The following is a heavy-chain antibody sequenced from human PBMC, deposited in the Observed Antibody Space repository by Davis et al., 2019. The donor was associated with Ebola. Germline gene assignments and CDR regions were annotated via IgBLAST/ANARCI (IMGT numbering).Heavy chain of an antibody. D-gene: IGHD2-2*01. V-gene: IGHV5-51*01. CDR3: TRRLGTYCTSSSCYGFDY. Sequence: GESLKISCQASGYSFTSYCIGWLRQMPGKGLEWMGIIYPCDSDTKYSPSFQGQVIISADKSISTAFLQWSSLKASDTAMYYCTRRLGTYCTSSSCYGFDYWGQGTLVTVSS. CDR1: GYSFTSYC. CDR2: IYPCDSDT. J-gene: IGHJ4*02.